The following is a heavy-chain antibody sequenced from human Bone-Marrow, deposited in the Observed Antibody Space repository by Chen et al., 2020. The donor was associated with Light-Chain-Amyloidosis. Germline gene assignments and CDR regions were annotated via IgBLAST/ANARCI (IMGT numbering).Heavy chain of an antibody. D-gene: IGHD1-26*01. J-gene: IGHJ4*02. CDR1: GNSISRGYF. CDR2: FYHGGSP. Sequence: QVLLQQSGPGLVKPSETLSLICAVSGNSISRGYFWGWIRQPPGKGLEWIGVLDFYHGGSPYYTPSLKSRVTITADTGKSQFSLSLTTVTAADTATYYCARGAVGGTTGVWGQGTLVTVSS. CDR3: ARGAVGGTTGV. V-gene: IGHV4-38-2*01.